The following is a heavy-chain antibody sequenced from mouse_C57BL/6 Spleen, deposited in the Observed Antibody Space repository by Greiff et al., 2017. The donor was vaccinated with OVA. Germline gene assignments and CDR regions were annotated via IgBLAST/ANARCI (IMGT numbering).Heavy chain of an antibody. Sequence: EVQLQQSGAELVRPGASVKLSCTASGFTIKDDYMHWVKQRPEQGLEWIGWIDPENGDTEYASKFQGKATITADTSSNTAYLQLSSLTSEDTAVYYCTTFADSNAMDYWGQGTSVTVSS. CDR2: IDPENGDT. CDR3: TTFADSNAMDY. J-gene: IGHJ4*01. CDR1: GFTIKDDY. V-gene: IGHV14-4*01. D-gene: IGHD3-2*01.